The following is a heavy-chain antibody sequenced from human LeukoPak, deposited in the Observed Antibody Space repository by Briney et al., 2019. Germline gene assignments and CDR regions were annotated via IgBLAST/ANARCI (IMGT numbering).Heavy chain of an antibody. V-gene: IGHV1-69*01. D-gene: IGHD3-9*01. CDR3: ARDTRARYFDWLLSGGDAFDI. J-gene: IGHJ3*02. CDR1: GGTFSSYA. CDR2: IIPIFGTA. Sequence: ASVKVSCKASGGTFSSYAISRVRQAPGQGLEWMGGIIPIFGTANYAQKFQGRVTITADESTSTAYMELSSLRSEDTAVYYCARDTRARYFDWLLSGGDAFDIWGQGTMVTVSS.